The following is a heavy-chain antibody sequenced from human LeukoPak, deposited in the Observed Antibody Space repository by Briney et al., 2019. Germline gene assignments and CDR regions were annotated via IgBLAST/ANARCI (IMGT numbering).Heavy chain of an antibody. CDR1: GFTFSDYS. CDR3: ARDYKYAFDN. D-gene: IGHD5-24*01. CDR2: IGIDSGNT. V-gene: IGHV3-48*01. Sequence: GGSLRLSCAASGFTFSDYSMNWVRQAPGKGLEWISYIGIDSGNTNYADSVKGRFTISGDKAKNLLYLQMNSLRVEDTAVYYCARDYKYAFDNWGQGTLVTVSS. J-gene: IGHJ4*02.